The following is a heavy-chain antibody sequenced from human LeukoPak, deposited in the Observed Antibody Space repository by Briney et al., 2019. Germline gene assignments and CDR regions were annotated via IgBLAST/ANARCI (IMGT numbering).Heavy chain of an antibody. CDR1: GFTFRSNW. CDR2: IKQDGSEE. J-gene: IGHJ4*02. D-gene: IGHD6-19*01. Sequence: GGSLRLSCAASGFTFRSNWMSWVRQTPGKGLEWVANIKQDGSEEYYVDSMEGRFTVSRDNAKNSLSLQMNSLRADDTAVYYCARNSGWSVDYWGQGALVTVSS. V-gene: IGHV3-7*01. CDR3: ARNSGWSVDY.